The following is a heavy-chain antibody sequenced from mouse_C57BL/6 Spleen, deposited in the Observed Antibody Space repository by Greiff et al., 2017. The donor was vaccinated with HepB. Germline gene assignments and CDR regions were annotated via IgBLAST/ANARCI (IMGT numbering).Heavy chain of an antibody. CDR3: ARSHYYGSSEDAMDY. J-gene: IGHJ4*01. V-gene: IGHV5-17*01. Sequence: EVQVVESGGGLVKPGGSLKLSCAASGFTFSDYGMHWVRQAPEKGLEWVAYISSGSSTIYYADTVKGRFTISRDNAKNTLFLQMTSLRSEDTAMYYCARSHYYGSSEDAMDYWGQGTSVTVSS. CDR1: GFTFSDYG. CDR2: ISSGSSTI. D-gene: IGHD1-1*01.